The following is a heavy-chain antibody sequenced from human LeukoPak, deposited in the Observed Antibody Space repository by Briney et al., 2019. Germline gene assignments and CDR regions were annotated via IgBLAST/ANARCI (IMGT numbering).Heavy chain of an antibody. Sequence: GASVKVSCKASGYTFTSYTMNWVRQAPGQGLEWMGWINTNTGNTTYAQGFTGRFVFSLDTSVSTAYLQISSLKAEDSAVYYCAILIGPTIFDYWGKGTTVTVSS. CDR3: AILIGPTIFDY. J-gene: IGHJ6*04. CDR2: INTNTGNT. CDR1: GYTFTSYT. D-gene: IGHD3-3*01. V-gene: IGHV7-4-1*02.